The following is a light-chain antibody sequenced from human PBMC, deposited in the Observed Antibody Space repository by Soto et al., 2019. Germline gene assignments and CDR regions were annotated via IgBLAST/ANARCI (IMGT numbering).Light chain of an antibody. CDR3: QQYATSPLA. CDR1: QKVVRNY. CDR2: DAS. V-gene: IGKV3-20*01. Sequence: ETVFTQPPRTLSLSAGEDATLSRRASQKVVRNYLAWFQQRPGQAPRLLIYDASTRATGIPDRFSGSGSGTDFTLTISRLEPEDFAVYFCQQYATSPLAFGGGTKVDIK. J-gene: IGKJ4*01.